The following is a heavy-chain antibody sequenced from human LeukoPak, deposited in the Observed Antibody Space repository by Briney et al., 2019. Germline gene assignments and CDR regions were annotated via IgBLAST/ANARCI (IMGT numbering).Heavy chain of an antibody. Sequence: SVKVSCKASGYTFTDYYIHWVRQAPGQGLEWMGGIIPIFGTANYAQKFQGRVTITADESTSTAYMELSSLRSEDTAVYYCARVGNYYDSSGYYGAFDIWGQGTMVTVSS. J-gene: IGHJ3*02. CDR2: IIPIFGTA. D-gene: IGHD3-22*01. CDR3: ARVGNYYDSSGYYGAFDI. V-gene: IGHV1-69*13. CDR1: GYTFTDYY.